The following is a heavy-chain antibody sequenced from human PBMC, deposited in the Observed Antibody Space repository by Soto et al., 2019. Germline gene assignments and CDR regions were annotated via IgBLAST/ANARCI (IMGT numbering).Heavy chain of an antibody. D-gene: IGHD4-17*01. CDR3: TKHHGDDYVDH. J-gene: IGHJ4*02. CDR1: GYTLNEVA. Sequence: QVQLVQSGAEVKKPGASVKVSCKVSGYTLNEVAMHWVRQAPGKGLEWLGGLDPDESETIYAQHFQGRVTMTEDTSPATLYTELSPLRSEDTALYICTKHHGDDYVDHWGQGTLVTVSS. V-gene: IGHV1-24*01. CDR2: LDPDESET.